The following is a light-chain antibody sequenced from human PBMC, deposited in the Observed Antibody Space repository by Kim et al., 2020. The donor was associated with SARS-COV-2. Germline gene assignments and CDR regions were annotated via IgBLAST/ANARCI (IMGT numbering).Light chain of an antibody. CDR3: QQYNSYSYT. Sequence: DIQMTQSPSTLSASVGDRVTIICRASQSISSWLAWYQQKPGKAPKLLIYKASSLESGVPSRFSGSGSGTEFTLTISSLQPDDFATYYCQQYNSYSYTFGQGTELEI. J-gene: IGKJ2*01. CDR1: QSISSW. CDR2: KAS. V-gene: IGKV1-5*03.